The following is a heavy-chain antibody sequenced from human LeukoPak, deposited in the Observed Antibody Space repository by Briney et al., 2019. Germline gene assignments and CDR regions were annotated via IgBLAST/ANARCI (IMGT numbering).Heavy chain of an antibody. CDR2: IYHSGST. V-gene: IGHV4-38-2*02. J-gene: IGHJ4*02. Sequence: SETLSLTCTVSGYSISSGYYWGWIRQPPGKGLEWIGSIYHSGSTYYNPSLKSRVTISVDKSKNQFSLKLSSVTAADAAVYYCALLRGQGYFDYWGQGTLVTVSS. CDR1: GYSISSGYY. CDR3: ALLRGQGYFDY. D-gene: IGHD4-17*01.